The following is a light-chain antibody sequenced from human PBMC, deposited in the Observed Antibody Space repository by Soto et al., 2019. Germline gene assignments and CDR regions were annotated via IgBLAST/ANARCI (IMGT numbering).Light chain of an antibody. Sequence: QSVLTQPASVSGSPGQSITISCTGTSSDVGGYNFVSWYQQHPGKAPKLIIYEVNNRPSGVSNRFSGSKSGNTASLTISGLQAEDEADYYCQSYDSTLSARYVFGTGTKLTVL. CDR2: EVN. J-gene: IGLJ1*01. V-gene: IGLV2-14*01. CDR3: QSYDSTLSARYV. CDR1: SSDVGGYNF.